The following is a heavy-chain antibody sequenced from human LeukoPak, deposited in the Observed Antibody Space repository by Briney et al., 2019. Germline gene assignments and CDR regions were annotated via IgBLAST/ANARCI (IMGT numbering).Heavy chain of an antibody. V-gene: IGHV4-59*01. D-gene: IGHD3-10*01. CDR1: GGSISSYY. J-gene: IGHJ4*02. CDR3: ARDYGSGNSQIFDY. CDR2: IYYSGST. Sequence: SETLSLTCTVSGGSISSYYWSWIRQPPGKGLEWIGYIYYSGSTNYNPPLKSRVTISVDTSKNQFSLKWKSVTAADTAMYYCARDYGSGNSQIFDYWGQGTLVTVSS.